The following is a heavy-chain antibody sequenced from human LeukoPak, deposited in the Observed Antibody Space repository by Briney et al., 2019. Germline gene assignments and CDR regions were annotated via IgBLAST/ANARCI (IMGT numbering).Heavy chain of an antibody. CDR2: IKEDGSEK. J-gene: IGHJ4*02. CDR3: ARAMDF. Sequence: GGSLRLSCEASGFTFSNYWMTWVRQTPGMGLEWVANIKEDGSEKYYVDSVKGRFTISRDNARNPLYLQMNSLRVEDTAVYYCARAMDFWGQGTLVTVSS. V-gene: IGHV3-7*03. CDR1: GFTFSNYW.